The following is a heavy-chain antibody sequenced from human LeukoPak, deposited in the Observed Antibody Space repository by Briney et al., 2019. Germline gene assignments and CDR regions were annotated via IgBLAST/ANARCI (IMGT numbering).Heavy chain of an antibody. J-gene: IGHJ4*02. CDR2: VDPEDGET. CDR3: ATTSNRARYFDF. D-gene: IGHD4-11*01. V-gene: IGHV1-69-2*01. Sequence: ASVKVSCKVSGYTFTYYYMHWVQQPPGKGLEWMGLVDPEDGETIYAQKFQGRVTITADTSTETAYMELSSLRSEDTAMYYCATTSNRARYFDFWGQGTLVTVSS. CDR1: GYTFTYYY.